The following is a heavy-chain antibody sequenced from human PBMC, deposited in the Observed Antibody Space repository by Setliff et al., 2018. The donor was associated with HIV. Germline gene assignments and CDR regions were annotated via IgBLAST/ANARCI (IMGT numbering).Heavy chain of an antibody. D-gene: IGHD4-17*01. CDR3: VRDDYGYNGKGFDY. V-gene: IGHV4-38-2*02. CDR2: IYHNGIT. J-gene: IGHJ4*02. CDR1: GYSISSGYY. Sequence: KTSETLSLTCGVSGYSISSGYYWGWIRQPPGKGLEWIGSIYHNGITYYNPSLKSRVTISVDTSQNQFSLKLSSVTAADTAIYYCVRDDYGYNGKGFDYWGPGTLVTVSS.